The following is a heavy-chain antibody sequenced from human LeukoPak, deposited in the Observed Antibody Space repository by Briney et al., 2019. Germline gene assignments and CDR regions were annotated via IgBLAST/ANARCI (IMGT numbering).Heavy chain of an antibody. CDR2: ISSSGSTI. CDR1: GFTFSDYY. Sequence: GGSLRLSCAASGFTFSDYYMSWIRQAPGKGLEWVSYISSSGSTIYYADSVKGRFTISRDNAKNTLYLQMNSLRAEDTAVYYCARASSWSCFDCWGQRTLVTVSS. J-gene: IGHJ4*02. D-gene: IGHD2-2*01. CDR3: ARASSWSCFDC. V-gene: IGHV3-11*04.